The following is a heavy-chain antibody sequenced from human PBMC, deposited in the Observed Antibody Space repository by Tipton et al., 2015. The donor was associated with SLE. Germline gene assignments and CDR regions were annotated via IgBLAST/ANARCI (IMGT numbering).Heavy chain of an antibody. J-gene: IGHJ4*02. CDR2: ISWDGGST. V-gene: IGHV3-43*01. Sequence: SLRLSCAASGFMFDDYTMHWVRQAPGKGLEWVSLISWDGGSTYYADSVKGRFTISRDKSKKSLYLQMNSLRTEDTALYYCARGQDSWYGLTVIDYWGQGTLVSVSS. CDR3: ARGQDSWYGLTVIDY. D-gene: IGHD6-13*01. CDR1: GFMFDDYT.